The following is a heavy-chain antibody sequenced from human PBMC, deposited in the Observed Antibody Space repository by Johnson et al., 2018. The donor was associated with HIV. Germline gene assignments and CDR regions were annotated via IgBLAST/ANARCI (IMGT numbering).Heavy chain of an antibody. J-gene: IGHJ3*02. D-gene: IGHD3-22*01. CDR1: GFTFSSYE. CDR2: IRWNSGSI. Sequence: VQLVESGGGLVQPGGSLRLSCAASGFTFSSYEMNWVRQAPGKGLAWVSGIRWNSGSIGYADSVKGRFTISRDNAKDSLYLQMNSLGAEDTAVYYCARDRNYYDSSGYDAFDIWGQGTMVTVSS. CDR3: ARDRNYYDSSGYDAFDI. V-gene: IGHV3-48*03.